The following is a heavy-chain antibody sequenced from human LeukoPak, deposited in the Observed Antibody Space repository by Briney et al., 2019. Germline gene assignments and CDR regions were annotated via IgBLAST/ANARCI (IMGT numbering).Heavy chain of an antibody. CDR3: ARDRPYCSGGSCYSDNY. CDR2: INAGNGNT. J-gene: IGHJ4*02. V-gene: IGHV1-3*01. CDR1: GYTFTGYA. Sequence: ASVKVSCKASGYTFTGYAMHWVRQAPGQRLEWMGWINAGNGNTKYSQKFQGRVTITRDTSASTAYMELSSLRSEDTAVYYCARDRPYCSGGSCYSDNYWGQGTLVTVSS. D-gene: IGHD2-15*01.